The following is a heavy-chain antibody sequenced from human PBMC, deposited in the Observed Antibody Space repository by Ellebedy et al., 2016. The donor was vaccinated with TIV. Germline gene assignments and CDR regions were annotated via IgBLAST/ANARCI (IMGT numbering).Heavy chain of an antibody. D-gene: IGHD2-15*01. V-gene: IGHV3-23*01. CDR3: AKSVEDYYYYYGMDV. J-gene: IGHJ6*02. CDR1: GFTFSSYA. Sequence: GESLKISXAASGFTFSSYAMSWVRQAPGKGLEWVSAISGSGGSTYYADSVKGRFTISRDNSKNTLYLQMNSLRAEDTAVYYCAKSVEDYYYYYGMDVWGQGTTVTVSS. CDR2: ISGSGGST.